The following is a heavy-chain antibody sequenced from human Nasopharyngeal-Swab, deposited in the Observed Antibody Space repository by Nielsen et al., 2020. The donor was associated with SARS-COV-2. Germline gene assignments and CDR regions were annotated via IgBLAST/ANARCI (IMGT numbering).Heavy chain of an antibody. V-gene: IGHV3-30-3*01. CDR3: ARGKYYDILTGYADAFDI. D-gene: IGHD3-9*01. Sequence: GGSLRLSCAASGFTFSSYAMHWVRQAPGKGLEWVAVISYDGSNKYYADSVKGRFTISRDNSKNTLYLQMNSLRAEDTAVYYCARGKYYDILTGYADAFDIWGQGTMVTASS. CDR2: ISYDGSNK. CDR1: GFTFSSYA. J-gene: IGHJ3*02.